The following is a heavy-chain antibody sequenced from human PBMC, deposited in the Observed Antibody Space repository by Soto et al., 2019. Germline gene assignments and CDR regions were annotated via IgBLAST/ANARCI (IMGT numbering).Heavy chain of an antibody. CDR1: GFSFSGYY. Sequence: PGGSLRLSCAASGFSFSGYYMHWVRQAPGKGLEWVAVISYDGSTEYYADSVKGRFTISRDNSANRLFLQMNSLRPEDTAVYYCTKDDGYNDSTYYHYFGMDVWAQGTTVTVSS. CDR3: TKDDGYNDSTYYHYFGMDV. V-gene: IGHV3-30*18. J-gene: IGHJ6*02. CDR2: ISYDGSTE. D-gene: IGHD5-12*01.